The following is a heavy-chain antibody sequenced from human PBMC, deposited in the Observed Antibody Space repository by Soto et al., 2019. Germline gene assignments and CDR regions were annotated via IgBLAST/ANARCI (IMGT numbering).Heavy chain of an antibody. CDR2: IYHSGST. D-gene: IGHD2-2*01. CDR3: AREACCSSASCYGGAFDI. CDR1: SGSISSSYW. J-gene: IGHJ3*02. Sequence: QVQLQESGPGLVKPSGTLSLTCAVSSGSISSSYWWSWVRQPPGKGLEWIGAIYHSGSTNYNPSLQSRVTISVHKSKSQFSLNLSSVTAADTAVYYCAREACCSSASCYGGAFDIWGQGTMVTVSS. V-gene: IGHV4-4*02.